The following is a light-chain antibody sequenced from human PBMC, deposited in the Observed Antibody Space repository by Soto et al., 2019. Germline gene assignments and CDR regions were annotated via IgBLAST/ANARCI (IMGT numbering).Light chain of an antibody. V-gene: IGKV1-39*01. CDR2: AAS. CDR1: QSVSNW. J-gene: IGKJ1*01. CDR3: QQSYSTPWT. Sequence: DIQMTQSPSSLSASVGDSVSITCRASQSVSNWLAWYQQKPGKAPNLLIYAASSLQSGVPSRFSGSGSGTDFTLTISSLQPEDFATYYCQQSYSTPWTFGQGTKVDI.